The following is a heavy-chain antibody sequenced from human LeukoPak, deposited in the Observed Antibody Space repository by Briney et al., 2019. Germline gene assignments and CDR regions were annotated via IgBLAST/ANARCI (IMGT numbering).Heavy chain of an antibody. CDR1: GGSISSTTSY. CDR2: IYYSGST. V-gene: IGHV4-31*03. J-gene: IGHJ4*02. Sequence: SETLSLTCTVSGGSISSTTSYWAWIRQPPGKGLEWIGYIYYSGSTYYNPSLKSRVTISVDTSKNQFSLKLSSVTAADTAVYYCARAIGGVVPAARWRYFDYWGQGTLVTVSS. D-gene: IGHD2-2*01. CDR3: ARAIGGVVPAARWRYFDY.